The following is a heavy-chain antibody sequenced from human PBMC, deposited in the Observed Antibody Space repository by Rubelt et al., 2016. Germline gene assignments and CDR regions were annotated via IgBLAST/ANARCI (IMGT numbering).Heavy chain of an antibody. CDR1: GYTFTSYG. D-gene: IGHD1-7*01. CDR3: ARDLPPFRRYNWNFPLDY. Sequence: QVQLVQSGAEVKKPGASVKVSCKASGYTFTSYGISWVRQAPGQGLEWMGWISAYNGNTNYAQKLQGRVTMTTDTSTSTAYMELRSRRSDDTAVYYCARDLPPFRRYNWNFPLDYWGQGTLVTVSS. V-gene: IGHV1-18*01. CDR2: ISAYNGNT. J-gene: IGHJ4*02.